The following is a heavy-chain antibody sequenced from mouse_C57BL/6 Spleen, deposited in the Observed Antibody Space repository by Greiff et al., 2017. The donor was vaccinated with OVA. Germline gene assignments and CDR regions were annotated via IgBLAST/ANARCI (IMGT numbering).Heavy chain of an antibody. J-gene: IGHJ4*01. D-gene: IGHD1-3*01. CDR3: ARTSKDYAMDY. CDR2: IRNKANGYTT. Sequence: EVQRVESGGGLVQPGGSLSLSCAASGFTFTDYYMSWVRQPPGKALEWLGFIRNKANGYTTEYSASVKGRFTISRDNSQSILYLQMNALRAEDSATYYCARTSKDYAMDYWGQGTSVTVSS. CDR1: GFTFTDYY. V-gene: IGHV7-3*01.